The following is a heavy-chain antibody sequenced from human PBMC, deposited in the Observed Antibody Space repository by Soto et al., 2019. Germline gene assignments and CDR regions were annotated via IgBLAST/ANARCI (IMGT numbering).Heavy chain of an antibody. V-gene: IGHV1-2*04. CDR2: INPNSGGT. D-gene: IGHD6-13*01. J-gene: IGHJ6*02. Sequence: ASVKVSCKASGYTFTGYYMHWVRQAPGQGLEWMGWINPNSGGTNYAQKFQGWVTMTRDTSISTAYMELSRLRSDDTAVYYCARDVGYISSWSPLWYYYDGMAVWGQGTTVTVSS. CDR1: GYTFTGYY. CDR3: ARDVGYISSWSPLWYYYDGMAV.